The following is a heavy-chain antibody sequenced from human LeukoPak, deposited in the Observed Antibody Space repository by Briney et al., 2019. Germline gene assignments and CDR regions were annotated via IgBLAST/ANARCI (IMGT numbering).Heavy chain of an antibody. V-gene: IGHV4-39*07. CDR1: GGSLSSSSYY. D-gene: IGHD6-6*01. J-gene: IGHJ4*02. CDR3: ARESKLARYFDY. CDR2: IYYTGKT. Sequence: SETLSLTCTVSGGSLSSSSYYWGWIRQPPGKGLEWIGSIYYTGKTYYNPSLKSRVTMSADTSKNQFSLKLSSVTAADTAVYYCARESKLARYFDYWGQGTLVTVSS.